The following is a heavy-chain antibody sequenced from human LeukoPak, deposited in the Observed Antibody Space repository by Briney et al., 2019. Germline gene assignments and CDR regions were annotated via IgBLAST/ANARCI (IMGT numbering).Heavy chain of an antibody. CDR1: GGSISSYY. Sequence: KASETLSLTCTVSGGSISSYYWSWIRQPPGKGLEWIGSIYYSGSTNYNPSLKSRVTISVDTSKNQFSLKLSSVTAADTAVYYCARQEWPVNFDYWGQGSLVTVSS. V-gene: IGHV4-59*08. D-gene: IGHD3-3*01. CDR2: IYYSGST. J-gene: IGHJ4*02. CDR3: ARQEWPVNFDY.